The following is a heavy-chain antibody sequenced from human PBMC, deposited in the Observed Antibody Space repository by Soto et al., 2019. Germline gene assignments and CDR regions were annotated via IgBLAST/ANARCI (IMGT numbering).Heavy chain of an antibody. CDR1: GYTFTSYY. Sequence: ASVKVSCKASGYTFTSYYMHWVRQAPGQGLEWMGIINPSGGSTSYAQKFQGRVTTTRDTSTSTVYMELSSLRSEDTAVYYCARDVSDYDFWSGYYYYGMDVWGQGTTVTVSS. CDR2: INPSGGST. CDR3: ARDVSDYDFWSGYYYYGMDV. D-gene: IGHD3-3*01. V-gene: IGHV1-46*01. J-gene: IGHJ6*02.